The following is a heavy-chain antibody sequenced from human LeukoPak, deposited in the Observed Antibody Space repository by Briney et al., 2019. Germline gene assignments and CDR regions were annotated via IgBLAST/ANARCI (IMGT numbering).Heavy chain of an antibody. D-gene: IGHD3-3*01. CDR3: AKDSYDFWSGYRYYYYYMDV. CDR1: GFTFSSYG. V-gene: IGHV3-30*02. J-gene: IGHJ6*03. Sequence: QPGGSLRLSCAASGFTFSSYGMHWVRQAPGKGLEWVAFIRYDGSNKYYADSAKGRFTISRDNSKNTLYLQMNSLRAEDTAVYYCAKDSYDFWSGYRYYYYYMDVWGKGTTVTVSS. CDR2: IRYDGSNK.